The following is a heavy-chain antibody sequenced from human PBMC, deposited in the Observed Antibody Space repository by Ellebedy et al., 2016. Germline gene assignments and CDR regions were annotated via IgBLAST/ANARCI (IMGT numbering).Heavy chain of an antibody. J-gene: IGHJ6*02. CDR3: AKDLSGSYFSYYHYGMDV. CDR1: GFTFSSYA. CDR2: ISGSGGST. Sequence: GGSLRLSXAASGFTFSSYAMSWVRQAPGKGLEWVSAISGSGGSTYYADSVKGRFTISRDNSKNTLYLQMNSLRAEDTAIYYCAKDLSGSYFSYYHYGMDVWGQGTTVTVSS. V-gene: IGHV3-23*01. D-gene: IGHD3-10*01.